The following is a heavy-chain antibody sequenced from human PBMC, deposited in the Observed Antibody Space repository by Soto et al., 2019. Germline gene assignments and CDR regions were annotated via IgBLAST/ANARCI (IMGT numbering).Heavy chain of an antibody. CDR2: IIPIFGTA. Sequence: QVQLVQSGAEVQKPGSSVKVSCKASGGTFSSYAISWVRQAPGQGLEWMGGIIPIFGTANYAQKFQGRVTITADESTSTAYMELSSLRSEDTAVYYCARRQGSGSYYSSYAFDIWGQGTMVTVSS. J-gene: IGHJ3*02. CDR3: ARRQGSGSYYSSYAFDI. V-gene: IGHV1-69*01. D-gene: IGHD1-26*01. CDR1: GGTFSSYA.